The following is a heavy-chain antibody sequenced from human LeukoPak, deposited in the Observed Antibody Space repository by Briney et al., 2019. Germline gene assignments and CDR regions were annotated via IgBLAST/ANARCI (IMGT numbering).Heavy chain of an antibody. J-gene: IGHJ5*02. CDR1: GGSISSYY. CDR2: FYYSGST. Sequence: SETLSLTCTVSGGSISSYYWSWIRQPPGKGLEWIGYFYYSGSTNYNPSLKSRVTISVDTSKNQFSLKQSSVTAADTAVYYCARLGRYSGYDLDWFDPWGQGTLVTVSS. D-gene: IGHD5-12*01. V-gene: IGHV4-59*01. CDR3: ARLGRYSGYDLDWFDP.